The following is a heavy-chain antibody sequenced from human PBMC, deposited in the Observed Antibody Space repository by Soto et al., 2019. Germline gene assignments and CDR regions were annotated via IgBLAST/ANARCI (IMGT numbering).Heavy chain of an antibody. V-gene: IGHV1-3*01. Sequence: QVQLVQSGAEVKKPGASVKVSCKASGYTFTSYAMHWVRQAPGQRLEWMGWINAGNGNTKYSQKFQGRVTITRDTSASTAYMELSSLRSEDTAVYYCARFYDFWSGYYTGRSNWFDPWGQGTLVTVSS. CDR1: GYTFTSYA. D-gene: IGHD3-3*01. J-gene: IGHJ5*02. CDR3: ARFYDFWSGYYTGRSNWFDP. CDR2: INAGNGNT.